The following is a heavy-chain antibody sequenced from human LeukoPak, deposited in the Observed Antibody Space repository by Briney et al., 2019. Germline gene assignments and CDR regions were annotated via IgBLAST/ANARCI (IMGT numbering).Heavy chain of an antibody. CDR2: ISGSGGST. CDR1: GFTFSSYA. V-gene: IGHV3-23*01. Sequence: GGSLRLSCAASGFTFSSYAMSWVRQAPRKGLEWVSAISGSGGSTYYADSVKGRFTISRDNSKNTLYLQMNSLRAEDTAVYYCARTSLRFLEWPYYFDYWGQGTLVTVSS. J-gene: IGHJ4*02. CDR3: ARTSLRFLEWPYYFDY. D-gene: IGHD3-3*01.